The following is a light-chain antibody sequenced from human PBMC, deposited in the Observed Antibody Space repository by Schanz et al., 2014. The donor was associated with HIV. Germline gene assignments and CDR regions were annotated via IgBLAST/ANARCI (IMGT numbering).Light chain of an antibody. CDR1: SSDVGDYDF. CDR3: SSYTSSSPLGV. V-gene: IGLV2-8*01. CDR2: EVT. J-gene: IGLJ1*01. Sequence: QSVLTQPPSASGSPGQSVTISCTGTSSDVGDYDFVSWYQQHPGKAPKLLIYEVTKWPSGVPDRFSGSKSGYTASLTISGLQAEDEADYYCSSYTSSSPLGVFGTGTKLTVL.